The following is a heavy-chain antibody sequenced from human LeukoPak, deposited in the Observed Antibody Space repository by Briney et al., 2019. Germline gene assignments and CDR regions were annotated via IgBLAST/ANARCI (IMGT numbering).Heavy chain of an antibody. J-gene: IGHJ4*02. CDR1: GYTFTGYY. D-gene: IGHD2-2*01. CDR3: ASTTPYCSSTSCPTGDY. Sequence: ASVMVSCKASGYTFTGYYMHWVRQAPGQGLEWMGWINPNSGGTNYAQKFQGRVTMTRDTSISTAYMELSRLRSDDTAVYYCASTTPYCSSTSCPTGDYWGQGTLVTVSS. CDR2: INPNSGGT. V-gene: IGHV1-2*02.